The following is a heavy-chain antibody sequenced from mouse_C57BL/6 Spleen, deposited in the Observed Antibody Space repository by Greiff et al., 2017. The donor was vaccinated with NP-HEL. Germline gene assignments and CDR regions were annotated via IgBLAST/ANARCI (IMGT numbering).Heavy chain of an antibody. D-gene: IGHD2-3*01. CDR1: GFSLTSYG. CDR3: ARNGDDGYPYYFDY. Sequence: QVQLKESGPGLVQPSQSLSITCTVSGFSLTSYGVHWVRQSPGKGLEWLGVIWSGGSTDYNAAFISRLSISKDNSKSQVFFKMNSLQADDTAIYYCARNGDDGYPYYFDYWGQGTTLTVSS. CDR2: IWSGGST. J-gene: IGHJ2*01. V-gene: IGHV2-2*01.